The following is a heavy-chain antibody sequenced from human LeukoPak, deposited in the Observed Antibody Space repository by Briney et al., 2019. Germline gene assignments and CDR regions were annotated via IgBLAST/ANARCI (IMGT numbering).Heavy chain of an antibody. CDR2: IYYSGST. CDR1: GGSISSYY. J-gene: IGHJ6*02. Sequence: SETLSLTCTVSGGSISSYYWSWIRQPPGKGLEWIGYIYYSGSTNYNPPLKSRVTISVDTSKNQFSLKLSSVTAADTAVYYCARHSLDYYDSSGYYLTDPYGMDVWGQGTTVTVSS. V-gene: IGHV4-59*08. CDR3: ARHSLDYYDSSGYYLTDPYGMDV. D-gene: IGHD3-22*01.